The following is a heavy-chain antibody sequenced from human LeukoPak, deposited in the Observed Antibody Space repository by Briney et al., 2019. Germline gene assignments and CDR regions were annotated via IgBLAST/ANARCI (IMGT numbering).Heavy chain of an antibody. J-gene: IGHJ4*02. CDR2: ISYDGSNK. CDR1: GFTFSSYG. D-gene: IGHD6-19*01. CDR3: AKEGYSSGWSYYFDY. Sequence: GGSLRLSCAASGFTFSSYGMHWVRQAPGKGLEWVAVISYDGSNKYYADSVKGRFTISRDNPKNTLYLQMNSLRPEDTAVYYCAKEGYSSGWSYYFDYWGQGTLVTVSS. V-gene: IGHV3-30*18.